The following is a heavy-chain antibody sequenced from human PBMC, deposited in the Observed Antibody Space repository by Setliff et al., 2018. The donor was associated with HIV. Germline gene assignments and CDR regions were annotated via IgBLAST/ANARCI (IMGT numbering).Heavy chain of an antibody. CDR2: IYHSGST. Sequence: ETLSLTCNVSGGSISSYYWSWIRQPPGKGLEWIGYIYHSGSTNHNKYNPSLKSRVTMSGDSSKKQVYLMLSSVTAADTAVYFCARVPSSGWYGGHHYMDVWGKGAAVTVSS. J-gene: IGHJ6*03. D-gene: IGHD6-19*01. CDR3: ARVPSSGWYGGHHYMDV. V-gene: IGHV4-59*01. CDR1: GGSISSYY.